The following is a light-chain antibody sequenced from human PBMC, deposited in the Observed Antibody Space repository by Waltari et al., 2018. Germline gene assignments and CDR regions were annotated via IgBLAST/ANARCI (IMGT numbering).Light chain of an antibody. Sequence: DIQMSPSPSSLSASVGDRVTITCRASQGISNSLAWYHQKPGNAPKLLLYAESRVESGVPTRFSGMGSGTDYTLTISSLQPEDFASYYCQQYYRTPPTFGQGTQLEIK. CDR3: QQYYRTPPT. CDR1: QGISNS. J-gene: IGKJ5*01. V-gene: IGKV1-NL1*01. CDR2: AES.